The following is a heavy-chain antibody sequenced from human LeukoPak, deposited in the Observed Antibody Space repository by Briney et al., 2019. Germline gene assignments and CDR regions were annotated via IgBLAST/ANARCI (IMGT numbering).Heavy chain of an antibody. D-gene: IGHD5-18*01. CDR3: ARGAAGYSYG. CDR2: IYYSGST. V-gene: IGHV4-59*01. J-gene: IGHJ4*02. CDR1: GGSFRGYY. Sequence: PSETLSLTCAVYGGSFRGYYWSWVRHPPGEGLEWIGHIYYSGSTNYNPSLKSRVTISIDTSKNQFSLRLSSVTAADTTVYYCARGAAGYSYGWGQGTLVTVSS.